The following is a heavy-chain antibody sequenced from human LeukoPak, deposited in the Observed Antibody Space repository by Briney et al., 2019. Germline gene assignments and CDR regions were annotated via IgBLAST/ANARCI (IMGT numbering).Heavy chain of an antibody. D-gene: IGHD2-2*01. CDR2: ISYDGSNK. CDR1: GFTFSSYT. V-gene: IGHV3-30-3*01. Sequence: GSLRLSCAASGFTFSSYTMHWVRQAPGKGLEWVAVISYDGSNKYYADSVKGRFTISRDNSKNTLYLQMNSLRAEDTAVYYCARDAGSWYAPEYFQHWGQGTLVTVSS. J-gene: IGHJ1*01. CDR3: ARDAGSWYAPEYFQH.